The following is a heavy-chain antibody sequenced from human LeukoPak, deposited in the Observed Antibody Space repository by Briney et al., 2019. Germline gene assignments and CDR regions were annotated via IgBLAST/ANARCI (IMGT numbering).Heavy chain of an antibody. CDR3: ARDRSSPAATKKNAFDI. CDR2: IGAYNGNT. CDR1: GYTFTSYG. D-gene: IGHD2-2*01. V-gene: IGHV1-18*01. Sequence: GASVKVSCKASGYTFTSYGISWVRQAPGQGLEWMGWIGAYNGNTNYAQKLQGRVTMTTDTSTSTAYMELRSLRSDDTAVYYCARDRSSPAATKKNAFDIWGQGTMVTVSS. J-gene: IGHJ3*02.